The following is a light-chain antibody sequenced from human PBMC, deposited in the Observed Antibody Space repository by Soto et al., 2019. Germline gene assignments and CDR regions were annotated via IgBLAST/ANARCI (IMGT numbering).Light chain of an antibody. CDR1: SGSIASNY. V-gene: IGLV6-57*04. J-gene: IGLJ2*01. Sequence: NFMLTQPHSVSESTGKTVTISCTRSSGSIASNYVQWYQQRPGSAPTTVIYEHNQRPSGVPDRLSGSTDGSSNSASLTISGLQTEDEADYYCQSYDSYTVVFGGGTKLTVL. CDR3: QSYDSYTVV. CDR2: EHN.